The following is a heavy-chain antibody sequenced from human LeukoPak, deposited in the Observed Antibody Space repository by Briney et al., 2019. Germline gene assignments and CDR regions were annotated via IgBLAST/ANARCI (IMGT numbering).Heavy chain of an antibody. CDR2: IPYDGSNK. D-gene: IGHD5-12*01. CDR1: GFTFSNFG. J-gene: IGHJ4*02. V-gene: IGHV3-30*02. CDR3: ANRPTKGGYHYYFDY. Sequence: GESLRLSCAASGFTFSNFGMHWVRQAPGQGLEWVTFIPYDGSNKYYADSVKGRFTISRDNSKNTLSLQMNSLRAEDTAIYYCANRPTKGGYHYYFDYWGQGTLVTVSS.